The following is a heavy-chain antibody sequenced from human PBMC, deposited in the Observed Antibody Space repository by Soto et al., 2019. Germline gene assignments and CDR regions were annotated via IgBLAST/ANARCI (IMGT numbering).Heavy chain of an antibody. CDR3: AREYSESHLVDV. CDR1: GFTFTAYA. J-gene: IGHJ6*02. V-gene: IGHV3-30-3*01. D-gene: IGHD3-10*01. CDR2: VSPDESSK. Sequence: QVQLVESGGGVVQPGRSLRLSCVASGFTFTAYAMHWVRQPPGKGLEWAAAVSPDESSKSYSGSVKGRFTISRDNSENTVYLQMNSLRAEDTAVYYCAREYSESHLVDVWGQGTTVTVSS.